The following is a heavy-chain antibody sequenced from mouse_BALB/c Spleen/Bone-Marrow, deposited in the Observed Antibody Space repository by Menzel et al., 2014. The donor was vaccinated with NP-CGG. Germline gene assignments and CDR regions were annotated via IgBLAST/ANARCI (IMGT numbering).Heavy chain of an antibody. Sequence: VQLQQSGPELEKPGASVKISCKASGYSFTGYNMNWVKQYNGQSLEWIGNVDPYYGATTYNQKFKGKATLTVDKSSSTASMQLERLTSEDSAVYYCARSYNSFDFWGQGTTLTVSS. CDR3: ARSYNSFDF. CDR2: VDPYYGAT. J-gene: IGHJ2*01. CDR1: GYSFTGYN. V-gene: IGHV1-39*01.